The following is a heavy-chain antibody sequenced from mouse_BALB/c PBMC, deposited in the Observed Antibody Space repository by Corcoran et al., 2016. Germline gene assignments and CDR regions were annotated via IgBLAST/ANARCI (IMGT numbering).Heavy chain of an antibody. CDR3: ARSGANWGFAY. Sequence: QVTLKESGPGILPPSKTLSLTCSFSGFSLSTTGMGVSWIRQPSGKGLEWLAHIYWDDAKRYNPSLKSRLTIPKDTSSNQVFLKITSVDTADTATYYCARSGANWGFAYWGQGTLVTVSA. CDR1: GFSLSTTGMG. J-gene: IGHJ3*01. CDR2: IYWDDAK. V-gene: IGHV8-12*01. D-gene: IGHD4-1*01.